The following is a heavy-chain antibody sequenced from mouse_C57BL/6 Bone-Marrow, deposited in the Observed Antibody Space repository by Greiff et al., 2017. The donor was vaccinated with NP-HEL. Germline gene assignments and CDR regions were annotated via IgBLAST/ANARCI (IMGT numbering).Heavy chain of an antibody. CDR1: GYTFTSYW. CDR2: IDPSDSYT. J-gene: IGHJ1*03. V-gene: IGHV1-50*01. D-gene: IGHD1-1*01. CDR3: AREITTVVGGYWYFDV. Sequence: QVHVKQPGAELVKPGASVKLSCKASGYTFTSYWMQWVKQRPGQGLEWIGEIDPSDSYTNYNQKFKGKATLTVDTSSSTAYMQLSSLTSEDSAVYYCAREITTVVGGYWYFDVWGTGTTVTVSS.